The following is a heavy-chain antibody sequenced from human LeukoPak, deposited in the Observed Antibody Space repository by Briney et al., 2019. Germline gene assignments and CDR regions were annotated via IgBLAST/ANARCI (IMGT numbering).Heavy chain of an antibody. J-gene: IGHJ4*02. CDR3: ARGRPLGSGSYFIDY. CDR1: GFTFRSYS. V-gene: IGHV3-21*01. D-gene: IGHD3-10*01. CDR2: ITSSSSYL. Sequence: PGGSLRLSCAASGFTFRSYSMNWVRQSPGKGLEWVSSITSSSSYLFYADSVKGRFTISRDNVKNSLYLQMNSLRAEDTAVYYCARGRPLGSGSYFIDYWGQGTLVTVSS.